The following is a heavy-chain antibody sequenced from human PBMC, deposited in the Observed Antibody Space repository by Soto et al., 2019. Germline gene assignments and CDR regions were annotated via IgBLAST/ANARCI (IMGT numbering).Heavy chain of an antibody. V-gene: IGHV4-59*01. Sequence: QVQLQESGPGLVKPSETLSLTCTVSGGSISSYYWSWIRQPPGKGLEWIGYIYYSGSTNYNPSLKSRLTISVDTSKNQYSLKLSSVTAADTAVYYCARSDCSSTSCYRSRRGYYYYYMDVWGKGTTVTVSS. CDR2: IYYSGST. CDR3: ARSDCSSTSCYRSRRGYYYYYMDV. D-gene: IGHD2-2*02. CDR1: GGSISSYY. J-gene: IGHJ6*03.